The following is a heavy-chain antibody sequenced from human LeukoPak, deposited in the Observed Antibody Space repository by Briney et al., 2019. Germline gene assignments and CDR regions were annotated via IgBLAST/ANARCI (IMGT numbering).Heavy chain of an antibody. D-gene: IGHD2-2*01. V-gene: IGHV3-21*01. Sequence: GGSLRLSCAASGFTFSSYSMNWVRQAPEKGLGWVSSISSSSSYIYYADSVKGRFTISRDNAKNSLYLQMNSLRAEDTAVYYCAREGDIVVVPADLDYWGQGTLVTVSS. CDR2: ISSSSSYI. CDR3: AREGDIVVVPADLDY. CDR1: GFTFSSYS. J-gene: IGHJ4*02.